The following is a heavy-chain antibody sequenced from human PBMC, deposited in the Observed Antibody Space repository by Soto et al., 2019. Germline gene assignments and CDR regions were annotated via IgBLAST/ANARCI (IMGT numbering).Heavy chain of an antibody. V-gene: IGHV1-46*01. CDR2: VNPSGGHT. D-gene: IGHD2-21*02. J-gene: IGHJ4*02. CDR3: ARGGLVVVVTAALDY. Sequence: QVQLMQSGAEVKKPGASVKVSCKASGDTFTEYYIHWVRQPPEQGLEWMGTVNPSGGHTTYTQHFLGRVTMTRDTATSTLYLELTSLTSEDTAVYYCARGGLVVVVTAALDYWGQGTLVTVSS. CDR1: GDTFTEYY.